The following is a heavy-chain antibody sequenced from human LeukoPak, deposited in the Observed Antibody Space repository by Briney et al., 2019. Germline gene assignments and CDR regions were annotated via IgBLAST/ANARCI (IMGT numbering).Heavy chain of an antibody. D-gene: IGHD5-18*01. Sequence: PSETLSLTCAVYGGSFSGYYWSWIRQPPGKGLEWIGEINHSGSTTYNPSLKSRVTISVDTSKNQFSLKLSSVTAADTAVYYCARARGYSYGALFYGMDVWGQGTTVTVSS. CDR3: ARARGYSYGALFYGMDV. CDR1: GGSFSGYY. CDR2: INHSGST. J-gene: IGHJ6*02. V-gene: IGHV4-34*01.